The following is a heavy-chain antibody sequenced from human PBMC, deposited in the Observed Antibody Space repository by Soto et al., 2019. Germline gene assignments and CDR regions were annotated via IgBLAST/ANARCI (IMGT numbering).Heavy chain of an antibody. V-gene: IGHV3-23*01. Sequence: EVQLLQSGGGLVQPGGSLRLSCEASGVTFIHHAMTWVRQAPGKGLEWVSSISESGGTTYYADSVKGRFTISRDNPKNTLFLQMNSLRAEDTAVYYCVPGSSGAVGEDRWGQGTPVTVSS. CDR3: VPGSSGAVGEDR. CDR2: ISESGGTT. CDR1: GVTFIHHA. J-gene: IGHJ5*02. D-gene: IGHD1-26*01.